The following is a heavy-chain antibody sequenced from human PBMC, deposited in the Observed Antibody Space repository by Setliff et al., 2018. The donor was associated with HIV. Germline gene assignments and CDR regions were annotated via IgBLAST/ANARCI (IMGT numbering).Heavy chain of an antibody. V-gene: IGHV4-59*12. D-gene: IGHD2-21*02. CDR3: ARLSGDYYYFDY. CDR2: IYYSGST. Sequence: NPSETLSLTCTVSGGSISSYYWSWIRQPPGKGLEWIGYIYYSGSTNYNPSLKSRVTISVDTSKNQFSLNVSSVTAADTAVYYCARLSGDYYYFDYWGQGTLVTVSS. CDR1: GGSISSYY. J-gene: IGHJ4*02.